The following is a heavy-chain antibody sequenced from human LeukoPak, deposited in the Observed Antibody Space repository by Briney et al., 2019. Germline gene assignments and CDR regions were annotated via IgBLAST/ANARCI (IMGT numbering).Heavy chain of an antibody. CDR2: IWYDGSNK. Sequence: PGRSLRLSCAASGFTFSSYGMHWVRQAPGKGLEWVAVIWYDGSNKYYADSVKGRFTISRDNSKNPLYLQMNSLRAEDTAVYYCAKDRVVYYYDGSGIDYWGQGTLVTVSS. CDR3: AKDRVVYYYDGSGIDY. J-gene: IGHJ4*02. D-gene: IGHD3-22*01. V-gene: IGHV3-33*06. CDR1: GFTFSSYG.